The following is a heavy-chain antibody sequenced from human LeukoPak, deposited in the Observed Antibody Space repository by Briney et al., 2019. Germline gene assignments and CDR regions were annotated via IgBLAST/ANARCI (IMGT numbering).Heavy chain of an antibody. J-gene: IGHJ6*02. CDR2: IKQNGSEK. D-gene: IGHD6-19*01. Sequence: GGSLRLSCAASGFTFSSYWMSWVRQAPGKGLEWVANIKQNGSEKYYVDSVKGRFTISRDNAKNSLYLQMNSLRAEDTAVYYCARDSSGWQLYYYYGMDVWGQGTTVTVSS. V-gene: IGHV3-7*01. CDR3: ARDSSGWQLYYYYGMDV. CDR1: GFTFSSYW.